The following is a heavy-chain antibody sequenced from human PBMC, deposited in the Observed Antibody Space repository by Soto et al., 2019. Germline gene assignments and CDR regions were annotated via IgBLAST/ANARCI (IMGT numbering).Heavy chain of an antibody. Sequence: ASVKVSCKASGYTFTGYYIHWVRQAPGQGLEWMAWINPNSGGTKFAQKFQDRISVTRDTSISTAYLELTSLTSDDTAVYYCARGFYGSDYYGMDVWGQATTVTVSS. CDR3: ARGFYGSDYYGMDV. CDR2: INPNSGGT. V-gene: IGHV1-2*02. D-gene: IGHD3-10*01. J-gene: IGHJ6*02. CDR1: GYTFTGYY.